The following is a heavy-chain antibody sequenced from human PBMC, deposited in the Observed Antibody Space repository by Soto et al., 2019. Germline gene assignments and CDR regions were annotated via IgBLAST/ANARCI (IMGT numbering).Heavy chain of an antibody. CDR2: IYYSGST. CDR1: GGSVSSGSYY. D-gene: IGHD5-12*01. Sequence: PSETLSLTCTVSGGSVSSGSYYWSWIRQPPGKGLEWIGFIYYSGSTSYNPSLKSRVTISDMSKNQFSLKVTSVTAADTAVYYCARDWVPGYSGYGEAYYYGMDVWGQGTTVTVS. V-gene: IGHV4-61*01. CDR3: ARDWVPGYSGYGEAYYYGMDV. J-gene: IGHJ6*02.